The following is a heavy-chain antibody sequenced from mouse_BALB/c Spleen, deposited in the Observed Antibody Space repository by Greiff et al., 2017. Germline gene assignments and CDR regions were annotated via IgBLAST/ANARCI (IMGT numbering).Heavy chain of an antibody. J-gene: IGHJ2*01. CDR2: IYPGDGDT. CDR1: GYTFTSYW. D-gene: IGHD1-2*01. V-gene: IGHV1-87*01. CDR3: ARETTATGYYFDY. Sequence: VQLQESGAELARPGASVKLSCKASGYTFTSYWMQWVKQRPGQGLEWIGAIYPGDGDTRYTQKFKGKATLTADKSSSTAYMQLSSLASEDAAVYYCARETTATGYYFDYWGQGTTLTVSS.